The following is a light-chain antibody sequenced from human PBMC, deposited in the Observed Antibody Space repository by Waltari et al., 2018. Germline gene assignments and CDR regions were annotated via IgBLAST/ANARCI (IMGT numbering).Light chain of an antibody. CDR2: GAS. J-gene: IGKJ1*01. CDR3: QHYVSLPVT. V-gene: IGKV3-20*01. Sequence: EIVLTQSPGTLSLSPGERATLSCRASQSVSGALAWYQQNPGQAPRLLIDGASNRATGIPDRFSGSWSGTDFSLIISRLEPEDFAVYYCQHYVSLPVTFGQGTKVEIK. CDR1: QSVSGA.